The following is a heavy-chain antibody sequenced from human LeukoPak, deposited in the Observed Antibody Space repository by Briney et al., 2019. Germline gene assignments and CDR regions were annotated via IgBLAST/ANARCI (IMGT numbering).Heavy chain of an antibody. V-gene: IGHV3-20*04. J-gene: IGHJ5*02. Sequence: GGSLRLSCAASGFTFDDYGMSWVRQAPGKGLEWISGVNWNGGSTGYADSVKGRFTISRDNAKNSLYLQMNSLRAEDTALYYCAKDGLRYFDWSNWFDPWGQGTLVTVSS. CDR3: AKDGLRYFDWSNWFDP. D-gene: IGHD3-9*01. CDR2: VNWNGGST. CDR1: GFTFDDYG.